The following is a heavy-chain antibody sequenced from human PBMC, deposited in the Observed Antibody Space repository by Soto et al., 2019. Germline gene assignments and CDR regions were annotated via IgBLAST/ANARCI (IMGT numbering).Heavy chain of an antibody. J-gene: IGHJ3*02. D-gene: IGHD3-16*01. Sequence: QVQLVQSGAEVKKPGASVKVSCKASGYTFTGYYIHWVRQAPGQGLECMGWIKSNSGGTNYAQKFQGRVTITSDTSISTAYMELSWLRSDYTAVYYCASSSLMTTDDALDIWGQGTMFTVSS. CDR1: GYTFTGYY. V-gene: IGHV1-2*02. CDR2: IKSNSGGT. CDR3: ASSSLMTTDDALDI.